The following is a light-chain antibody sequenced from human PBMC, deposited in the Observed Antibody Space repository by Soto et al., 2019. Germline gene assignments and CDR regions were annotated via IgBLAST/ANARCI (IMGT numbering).Light chain of an antibody. Sequence: QSALTQPPSASGSPGQSVTISCTGTSSDVGGYNDVSWYQQHPGKAPKLMIYEVNKWPSGVPDRFSGSKSGNTASLTVSGLQAEDEYDYYCSSHAGSNHVVFGGGTKLTVL. CDR3: SSHAGSNHVV. V-gene: IGLV2-8*01. CDR2: EVN. J-gene: IGLJ2*01. CDR1: SSDVGGYND.